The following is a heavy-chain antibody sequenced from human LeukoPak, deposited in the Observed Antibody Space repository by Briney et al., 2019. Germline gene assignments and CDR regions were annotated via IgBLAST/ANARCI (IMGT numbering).Heavy chain of an antibody. CDR1: GYSISSGYY. D-gene: IGHD3-22*01. CDR2: IYHSGST. Sequence: SETLSLTCAVSGYSISSGYYWGWIRQPPGKGLEWIGSIYHSGSTYYNPSLKSRVTISVDTSKNQFSLKLSSVTAADTAVYYCAGNIRGLLHFDYWGQGTLVTVSS. J-gene: IGHJ4*02. V-gene: IGHV4-38-2*01. CDR3: AGNIRGLLHFDY.